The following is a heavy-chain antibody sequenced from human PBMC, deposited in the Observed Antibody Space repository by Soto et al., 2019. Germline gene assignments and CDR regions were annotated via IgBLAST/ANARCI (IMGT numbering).Heavy chain of an antibody. V-gene: IGHV3-11*06. CDR1: GFTFSDYY. J-gene: IGHJ5*02. Sequence: GGSLRLSCTASGFTFSDYYMSWIRQAPGKGLEWISYISSASDYSTYADSVKGRFTISRDNAKNSLYLQLNNVRPDDTALYFCARHDYSNEHWFDTWGLGTAVTVSS. CDR2: ISSASDYS. D-gene: IGHD4-4*01. CDR3: ARHDYSNEHWFDT.